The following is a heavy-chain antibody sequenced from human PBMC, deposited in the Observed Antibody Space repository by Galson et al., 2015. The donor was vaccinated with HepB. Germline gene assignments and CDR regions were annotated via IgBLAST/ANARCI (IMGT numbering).Heavy chain of an antibody. J-gene: IGHJ2*01. CDR1: GGTFSSYA. V-gene: IGHV1-69*13. D-gene: IGHD5-24*01. Sequence: SVKVSCKASGGTFSSYAISWVRQAPGQGLEWMGGIIPIFGTANYAQKFQGRVTITADESTSTAYMELSSLRSEDTAVYYCARDRGGYNSYWYFDLWGRGTLVTVSS. CDR3: ARDRGGYNSYWYFDL. CDR2: IIPIFGTA.